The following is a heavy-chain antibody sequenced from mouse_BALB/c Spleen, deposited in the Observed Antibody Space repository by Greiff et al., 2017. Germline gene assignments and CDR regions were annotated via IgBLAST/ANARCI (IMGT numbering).Heavy chain of an antibody. CDR2: ILPGSGST. CDR1: GYTFSSYW. J-gene: IGHJ4*01. V-gene: IGHV1-9*01. CDR3: ARSQLGLRSYAMDY. Sequence: QVQLQQSGAELMKPGASVKISCKATGYTFSSYWIEWVKQRPGHGLEWIGEILPGSGSTNYNEKFKGKATFTADTSSNTAYMQLSSLTSEDSAVYYCARSQLGLRSYAMDYWGQGTSVTVSS. D-gene: IGHD3-1*01.